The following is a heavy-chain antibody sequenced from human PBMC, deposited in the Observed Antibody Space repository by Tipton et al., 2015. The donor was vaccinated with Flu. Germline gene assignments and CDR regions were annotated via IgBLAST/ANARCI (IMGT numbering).Heavy chain of an antibody. D-gene: IGHD2/OR15-2a*01. J-gene: IGHJ4*02. V-gene: IGHV3-33*01. Sequence: SLRLSCVASGFIFNTDGMHWVRQAPGKGLEWVAVIWSDGSNEYYADSVKGRFTISRDNSRNTLYLQMNSLRAEETALYYCVRDKNEFYVFDYWAQGTLVTVSS. CDR2: IWSDGSNE. CDR1: GFIFNTDG. CDR3: VRDKNEFYVFDY.